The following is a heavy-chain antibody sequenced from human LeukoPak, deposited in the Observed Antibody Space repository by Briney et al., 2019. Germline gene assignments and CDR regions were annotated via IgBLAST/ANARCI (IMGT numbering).Heavy chain of an antibody. CDR3: ARGLRITSAGHFLDY. CDR1: GFTFSSYA. Sequence: GGSLRLSCAASGFTFSSYAVHWVRQAPGKGPEWVAVISSHGSDKYYADSVKGRFTISRDNSKNTLYLQMNSLRDEDTAVYYCARGLRITSAGHFLDYWGQGTLVTVSS. D-gene: IGHD6-13*01. J-gene: IGHJ4*02. CDR2: ISSHGSDK. V-gene: IGHV3-30*01.